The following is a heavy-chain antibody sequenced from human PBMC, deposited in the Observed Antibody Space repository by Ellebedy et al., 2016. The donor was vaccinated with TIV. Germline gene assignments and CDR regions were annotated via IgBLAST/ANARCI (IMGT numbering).Heavy chain of an antibody. CDR2: ISWDGGST. CDR3: AKDIGVGAYDSSGYWDAFDI. Sequence: GGSLRLSCAASGFTFDDYTMHWVRQAPGKGLEWVSLISWDGGSTYYADSVNGRFTISRDNSKNSLYLQMNSLRTEDTALYYCAKDIGVGAYDSSGYWDAFDIWGQGTMVTVSS. D-gene: IGHD3-22*01. J-gene: IGHJ3*02. CDR1: GFTFDDYT. V-gene: IGHV3-43*01.